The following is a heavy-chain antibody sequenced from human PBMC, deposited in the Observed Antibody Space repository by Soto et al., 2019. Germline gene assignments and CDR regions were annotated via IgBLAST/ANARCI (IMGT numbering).Heavy chain of an antibody. Sequence: SETLSLTCTVSGGSIRSGGYYWSWVRQNPRKGLEWIGNIYHSGNTYYNPSLKSRLTISVDTSKNQFSLNLSSVTAADTAVYYCARDRLMATAGTARHYFGLDVWGQGTTVTVS. CDR1: GGSIRSGGYY. CDR3: ARDRLMATAGTARHYFGLDV. J-gene: IGHJ6*02. CDR2: IYHSGNT. V-gene: IGHV4-31*03. D-gene: IGHD5-18*01.